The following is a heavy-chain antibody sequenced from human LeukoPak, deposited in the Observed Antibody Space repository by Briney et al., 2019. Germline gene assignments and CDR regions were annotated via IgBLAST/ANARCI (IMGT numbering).Heavy chain of an antibody. CDR2: SYYSRST. CDR1: GGSISSGGYY. CDR3: ARARLPDYFDY. J-gene: IGHJ4*02. D-gene: IGHD4-11*01. V-gene: IGHV4-31*03. Sequence: SQTLTLTCTVSGGSISSGGYYWSWIRQHPGKGLEWIGYSYYSRSTYYNPSLKSRVTISVDTSKNQFSLKLSSVTAADTAVYYCARARLPDYFDYWGQGTLVTVSS.